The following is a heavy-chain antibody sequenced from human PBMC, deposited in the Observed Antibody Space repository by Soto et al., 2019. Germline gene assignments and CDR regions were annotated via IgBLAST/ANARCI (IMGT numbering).Heavy chain of an antibody. CDR3: ARAQRRYDFWSAQARHYGMDV. CDR2: IYYSGST. D-gene: IGHD3-3*01. CDR1: GGSISSSSYY. V-gene: IGHV4-31*03. J-gene: IGHJ6*02. Sequence: SETLSLTCTVSGGSISSSSYYWGWIRQPPGKGLEWIGYIYYSGSTYYNPSLKSRVTISVDTSKNQFSLKLSSVTAADTAVYYCARAQRRYDFWSAQARHYGMDVWGQGTTVTVS.